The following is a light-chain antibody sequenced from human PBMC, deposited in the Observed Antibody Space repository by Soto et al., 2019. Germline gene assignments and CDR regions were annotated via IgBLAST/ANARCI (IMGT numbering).Light chain of an antibody. CDR3: QSYDSSLSGYV. Sequence: QSVLTQPPSVSGAPGQRVTISCTGSSSNIGAGYDVHWYQQLPGTAPKLLIYGNSNRPSGVPDRFSGSKSGTSASLAITGLQAEDEADYYCQSYDSSLSGYVFGTGTKPPS. V-gene: IGLV1-40*01. J-gene: IGLJ1*01. CDR2: GNS. CDR1: SSNIGAGYD.